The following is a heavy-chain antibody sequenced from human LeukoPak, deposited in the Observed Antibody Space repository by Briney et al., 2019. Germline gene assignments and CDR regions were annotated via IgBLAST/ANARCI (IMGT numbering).Heavy chain of an antibody. J-gene: IGHJ5*02. D-gene: IGHD3-10*01. CDR1: GASISSDEYY. CDR3: ARHRRSAAHYYYGSGTNWFDP. Sequence: MSSETLSLTCTVSGASISSDEYYWGWLRQSPGKGLDWIASVSYSGTVYYNPSLESRVTISIDTSKNQFSLKLSSVTAADTAVYYCARHRRSAAHYYYGSGTNWFDPWGQGTLVTVSS. V-gene: IGHV4-39*01. CDR2: VSYSGTV.